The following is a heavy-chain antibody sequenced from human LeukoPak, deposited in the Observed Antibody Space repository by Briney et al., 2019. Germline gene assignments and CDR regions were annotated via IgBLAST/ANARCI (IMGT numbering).Heavy chain of an antibody. D-gene: IGHD3-10*01. V-gene: IGHV3-33*01. CDR1: GFTFHSYG. J-gene: IGHJ4*02. CDR3: ARGPYYGSGTLDY. CDR2: LSYDGSDK. Sequence: GGSLRLACAASGFTFHSYGMHWVRQAPGKGLEWVAVLSYDGSDKYYSDSVEGRFTISRDNSNNMLYLQMNSLRAEDTAVYYYARGPYYGSGTLDYWGQGTLVTVSS.